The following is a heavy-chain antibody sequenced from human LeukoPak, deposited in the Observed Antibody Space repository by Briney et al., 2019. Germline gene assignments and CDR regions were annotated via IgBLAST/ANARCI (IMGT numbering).Heavy chain of an antibody. CDR2: TSASGGRT. Sequence: GGSLRLSCAASGFTFDSYDMSWVRQAPGKGLEWVSGTSASGGRTYYADSVKGRFTISRDNSKNTLYLQMNSLRAEDTAVYYCAKDRRVLYGSLPTNWFDPWGQGTLVTVSS. CDR1: GFTFDSYD. V-gene: IGHV3-23*01. D-gene: IGHD3-10*01. CDR3: AKDRRVLYGSLPTNWFDP. J-gene: IGHJ5*02.